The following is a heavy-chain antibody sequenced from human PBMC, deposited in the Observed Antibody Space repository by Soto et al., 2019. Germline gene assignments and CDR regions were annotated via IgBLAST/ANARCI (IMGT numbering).Heavy chain of an antibody. Sequence: PSETLSLTCTVSDGSISSGDYYWSWIRQPPGKGLEWIGYIYYSGSTYYNPSLKSRVTISVDTSKNQFSLKLSSVTAADTAVYYCASEVRGFGANWFDPWGQGTLVTVSS. CDR2: IYYSGST. V-gene: IGHV4-30-4*01. CDR1: DGSISSGDYY. J-gene: IGHJ5*02. D-gene: IGHD3-10*01. CDR3: ASEVRGFGANWFDP.